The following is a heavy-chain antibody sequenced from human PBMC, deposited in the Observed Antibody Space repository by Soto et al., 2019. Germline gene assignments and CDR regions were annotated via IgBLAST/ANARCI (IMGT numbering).Heavy chain of an antibody. Sequence: SETLSLTCTVSGGSVSSYFWSWIRQPPGRGLEWIGHIHYSGSTNYNPSLKSRVTISVDTSKNQVSLKLSSVTAADTAIYFCARQVSSAWPPYYCDMDVWGQGTTVTVSS. CDR2: IHYSGST. V-gene: IGHV4-59*08. J-gene: IGHJ6*02. CDR3: ARQVSSAWPPYYCDMDV. D-gene: IGHD6-25*01. CDR1: GGSVSSYF.